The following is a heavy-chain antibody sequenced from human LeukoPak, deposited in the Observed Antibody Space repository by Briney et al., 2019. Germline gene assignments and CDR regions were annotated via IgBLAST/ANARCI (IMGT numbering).Heavy chain of an antibody. V-gene: IGHV1-2*02. D-gene: IGHD3-22*01. CDR2: INPNSGGT. CDR3: AREGGSSGLQTTGYYYYGMDV. CDR1: GYTFTGYY. J-gene: IGHJ6*02. Sequence: ASVKVSCKASGYTFTGYYMHWVRQAPGQGLEWMGWINPNSGGTNYAQKFQGRVTMTRDTSISTAYMELSRLRSDDTAVYYCAREGGSSGLQTTGYYYYGMDVWGQGTTVTVSS.